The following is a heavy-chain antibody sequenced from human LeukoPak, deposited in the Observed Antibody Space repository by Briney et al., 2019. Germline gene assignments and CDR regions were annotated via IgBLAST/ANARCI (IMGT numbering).Heavy chain of an antibody. CDR3: ASLYYYVSSGYYTRDAFDI. D-gene: IGHD3-22*01. CDR1: GGSISSYY. Sequence: SETLSLTCTVSGGSISSYYWSWIRQPPGKGLEWIGYIYYSGSTNYNPSLKSRVTISVDTSKNQFSLKLSSVTAADTAVYYCASLYYYVSSGYYTRDAFDIWGQGTMVTVSS. CDR2: IYYSGST. V-gene: IGHV4-59*01. J-gene: IGHJ3*02.